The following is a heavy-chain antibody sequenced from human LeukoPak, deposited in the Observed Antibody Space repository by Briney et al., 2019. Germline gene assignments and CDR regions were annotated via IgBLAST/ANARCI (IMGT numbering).Heavy chain of an antibody. Sequence: ASVKVSCKTSGYIFTSHDISWLRQAPGQGLGWMGWMNPQSGDGHSAPKFQGRVAMTRDISTNTAYMELRSLRSDDTAVYYCARGLGYCGGDCFSSWYLDVWGHGTLVTVSS. J-gene: IGHJ2*01. CDR1: GYIFTSHD. CDR3: ARGLGYCGGDCFSSWYLDV. CDR2: MNPQSGDG. V-gene: IGHV1-8*01. D-gene: IGHD2-21*02.